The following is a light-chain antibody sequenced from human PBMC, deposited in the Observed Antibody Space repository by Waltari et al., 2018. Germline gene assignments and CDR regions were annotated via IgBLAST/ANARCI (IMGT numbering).Light chain of an antibody. Sequence: SYELTQPPSVSVSPGQTARITCSGDALPTKFAYWYQQKSGQAPVLVISEDSGRPSGIPGRFSGSRAGTMATLTINGAQVEDEADYDCYSTDISGNHRVFGGGTKLTVL. CDR3: YSTDISGNHRV. V-gene: IGLV3-10*01. CDR2: EDS. J-gene: IGLJ3*02. CDR1: ALPTKF.